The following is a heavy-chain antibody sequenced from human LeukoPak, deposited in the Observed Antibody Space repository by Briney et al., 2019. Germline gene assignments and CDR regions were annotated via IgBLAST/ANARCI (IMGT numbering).Heavy chain of an antibody. CDR1: GITLSNYG. J-gene: IGHJ4*02. D-gene: IGHD3-22*01. CDR3: AKRGVVIRVILVGFHKEAYYFDS. CDR2: ISGSGGGT. V-gene: IGHV3-23*01. Sequence: GGSLRLSCAVSGITLSNYGMSWVRQAPGQRLEWVAGISGSGGGTTYADSVKGRFTISRDNPKNTLYLQVNSLRAEDTAVYFCAKRGVVIRVILVGFHKEAYYFDSWGQGALVTVSS.